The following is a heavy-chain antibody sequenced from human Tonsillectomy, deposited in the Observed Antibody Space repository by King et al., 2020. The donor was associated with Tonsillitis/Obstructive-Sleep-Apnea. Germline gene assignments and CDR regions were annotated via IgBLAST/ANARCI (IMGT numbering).Heavy chain of an antibody. CDR1: GGAISSGGDY. Sequence: VQLQESVPGLVKPSQTLSLTCTVSGGAISSGGDYCNWIRQHPGKGREWICVIYYSGTPYYTQSLKSRVTIAVDTSKNQFSLKLSSVTAADTAVYYCAASTSSINYMDVWGKGTTVTVSS. CDR2: IYYSGTP. J-gene: IGHJ6*03. D-gene: IGHD6-6*01. CDR3: AASTSSINYMDV. V-gene: IGHV4-31*03.